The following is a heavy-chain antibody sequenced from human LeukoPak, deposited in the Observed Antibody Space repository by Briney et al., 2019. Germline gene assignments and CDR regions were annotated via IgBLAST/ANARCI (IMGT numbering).Heavy chain of an antibody. CDR3: ARTPPGESADYFDY. J-gene: IGHJ4*02. V-gene: IGHV1-8*01. Sequence: WASVKVSCKASGYTFASYDITWVRQATGQGLEWMGWMSPDSGYTGYAQTFQGRVTLTRNTSVSTAFMELSSLRSEDTAVYYCARTPPGESADYFDYWGQGTLVTVSS. CDR2: MSPDSGYT. D-gene: IGHD3-3*01. CDR1: GYTFASYD.